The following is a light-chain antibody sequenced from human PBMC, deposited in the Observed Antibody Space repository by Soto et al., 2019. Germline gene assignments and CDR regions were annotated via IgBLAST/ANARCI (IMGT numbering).Light chain of an antibody. CDR1: QSVSSN. J-gene: IGKJ1*01. V-gene: IGKV3-15*01. CDR2: GAS. Sequence: MMTQSPATLSVTPGERATLSFRASQSVSSNLAWYQQKPGQAPRLLIYGASTRATGIPARFSGSGSGTEFTLTISRLEPEDFAVYYCQQYGSSGTFGQGTKVDI. CDR3: QQYGSSGT.